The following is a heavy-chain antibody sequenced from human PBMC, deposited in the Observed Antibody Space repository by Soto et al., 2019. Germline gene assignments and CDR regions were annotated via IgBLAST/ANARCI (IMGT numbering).Heavy chain of an antibody. D-gene: IGHD2-2*01. V-gene: IGHV3-23*01. CDR1: GLTFSSFA. CDR3: QKALLGIVVVPTGIKGSDV. Sequence: EAQLLESGGGLVQPGGSLRLSCAASGLTFSSFAMSWVRQAPGKGLEWVSTISNSGDSAHYADSVKGRFTISRDNSKNPPERQRKGLRGEDTALCHGQKALLGIVVVPTGIKGSDVWGQGTMVTVSS. J-gene: IGHJ3*01. CDR2: ISNSGDSA.